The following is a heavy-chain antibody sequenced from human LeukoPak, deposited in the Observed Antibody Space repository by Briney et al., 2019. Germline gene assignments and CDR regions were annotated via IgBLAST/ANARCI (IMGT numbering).Heavy chain of an antibody. D-gene: IGHD6-19*01. V-gene: IGHV3-23*01. J-gene: IGHJ4*02. CDR2: ISGSRGITTGSGGSS. CDR1: GFAFDDYA. Sequence: GGSLRLSCAASGFAFDDYAMHWVRQAPGKGLEWVSVISGSRGITTGSGGSSYYADSVKGRFTISRDNSKNTLYLQMNSLRAEDTAVYYCAKTRGGYSSDAFDYWGQGTLVTVSS. CDR3: AKTRGGYSSDAFDY.